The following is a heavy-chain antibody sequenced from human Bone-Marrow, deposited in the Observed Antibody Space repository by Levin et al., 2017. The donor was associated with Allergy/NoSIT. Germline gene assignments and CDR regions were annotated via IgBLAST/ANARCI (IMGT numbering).Heavy chain of an antibody. D-gene: IGHD6-19*01. CDR1: GYTFTDYF. Sequence: ASVKVSCKASGYTFTDYFIHWVRLAPGQGLEWMGWINPNSGDTDSSQNFQGTVTMTRETSISTAYMEVTSLTSNDTALYYCARISSAAFDMWGQGTVVTVSS. CDR2: INPNSGDT. J-gene: IGHJ3*02. V-gene: IGHV1-2*02. CDR3: ARISSAAFDM.